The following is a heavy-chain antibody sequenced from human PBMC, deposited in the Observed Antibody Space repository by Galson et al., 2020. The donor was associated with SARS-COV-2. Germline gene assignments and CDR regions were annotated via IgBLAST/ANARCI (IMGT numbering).Heavy chain of an antibody. D-gene: IGHD3-22*01. Sequence: SETLSLTCTVSGDSISSTTYYWGWIRQPPGKRLEWIGSFLYSGSTYYNPSLKSRVPISVDTSKNQFSLNLTSVTAADTAMYYCARTSPITVIIVALDPYYFDLWGRGTLVSVSS. CDR3: ARTSPITVIIVALDPYYFDL. V-gene: IGHV4-39*07. CDR1: GDSISSTTYY. J-gene: IGHJ2*01. CDR2: FLYSGST.